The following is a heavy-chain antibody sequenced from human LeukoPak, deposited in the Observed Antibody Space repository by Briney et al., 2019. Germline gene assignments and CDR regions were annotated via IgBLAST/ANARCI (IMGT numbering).Heavy chain of an antibody. CDR3: TTTVVGDYFDY. Sequence: PGGSLRLSCTASGFTFGDYAMSWVRQAPGKGLEWVGFIRSKAYGGTTEYAASVKGRFTISRDDSKSIAYLQMNSLKTEDTAVYYCTTTVVGDYFDYWGQGTLVTVSS. V-gene: IGHV3-49*04. CDR1: GFTFGDYA. J-gene: IGHJ4*02. CDR2: IRSKAYGGTT. D-gene: IGHD4-23*01.